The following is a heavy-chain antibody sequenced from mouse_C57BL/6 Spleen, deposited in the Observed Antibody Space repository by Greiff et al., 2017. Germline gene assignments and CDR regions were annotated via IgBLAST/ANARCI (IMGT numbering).Heavy chain of an antibody. V-gene: IGHV5-6*01. CDR2: ISSGGSYT. J-gene: IGHJ4*01. CDR1: GFTFSSYG. Sequence: EVQGVESGGDLVKPGGSLKLSCAASGFTFSSYGMSWVRQTPDKRLGWAATISSGGSYTYYPDSVKGRFTISRDNAKNTLYLQMSSLKSEDTAMYYCASTAYYDYEDYDAMDYWGQGTSVTVSS. D-gene: IGHD2-4*01. CDR3: ASTAYYDYEDYDAMDY.